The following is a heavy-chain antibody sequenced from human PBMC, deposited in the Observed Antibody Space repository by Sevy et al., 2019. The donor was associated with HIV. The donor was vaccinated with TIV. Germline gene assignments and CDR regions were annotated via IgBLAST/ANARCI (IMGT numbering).Heavy chain of an antibody. CDR3: VKDGESYVWGSHYDY. CDR2: TSGSGGST. V-gene: IGHV3-23*01. Sequence: GGSLRLSCEASGFSFSNYGMNWVRQAPGKGLEWVSGTSGSGGSTYYADSVKGRFTISRDNSKNTLYLQMNSLRAEDTAVYSCVKDGESYVWGSHYDYWGQGTLVTVSS. D-gene: IGHD3-16*01. CDR1: GFSFSNYG. J-gene: IGHJ4*02.